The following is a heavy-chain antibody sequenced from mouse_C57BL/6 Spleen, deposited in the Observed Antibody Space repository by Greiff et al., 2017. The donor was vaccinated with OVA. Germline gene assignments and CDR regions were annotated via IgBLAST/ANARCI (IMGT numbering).Heavy chain of an antibody. J-gene: IGHJ4*01. CDR1: GYTFTDYY. CDR3: ARGALITTGVEYAMDY. D-gene: IGHD1-1*01. Sequence: VQLQQSGPELVKPGASVKISCKASGYTFTDYYMNWVKQSHGKSLEWIGDINPNNGGTSYNQKFKGKATLTVDKSSSTAYMELRSLTSEDSAVYYCARGALITTGVEYAMDYWGQGTPVTVSS. CDR2: INPNNGGT. V-gene: IGHV1-26*01.